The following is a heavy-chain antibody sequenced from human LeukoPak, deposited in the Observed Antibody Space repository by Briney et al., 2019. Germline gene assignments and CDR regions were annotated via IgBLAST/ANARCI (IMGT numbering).Heavy chain of an antibody. D-gene: IGHD2-2*01. CDR3: TRLPEGCSSTSCYYDY. J-gene: IGHJ4*02. V-gene: IGHV3-73*01. CDR2: IRSKTNTYAT. Sequence: GGSLRLSCAASGFTFSGSAIHWVRLASGRGLEWVGRIRSKTNTYATAYGASVKGRFTISRDDSKNTAYLQLNSLKNEDTAVYYCTRLPEGCSSTSCYYDYWGQGTLVTVSS. CDR1: GFTFSGSA.